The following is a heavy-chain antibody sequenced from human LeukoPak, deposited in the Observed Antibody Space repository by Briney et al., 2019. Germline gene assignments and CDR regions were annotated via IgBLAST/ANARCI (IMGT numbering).Heavy chain of an antibody. J-gene: IGHJ4*02. CDR1: GFTVSSSY. D-gene: IGHD6-13*01. V-gene: IGHV3-53*05. Sequence: GGSLRLSCAASGFTVSSSYMSWVRQAPGKGLEWVSVFYSGGKTYYTDSVKGRFTISRDNSKNTLYLQMNSLRAEDTAVYYCARDLRRGDSSSLGYWGQGTLVTVSS. CDR2: FYSGGKT. CDR3: ARDLRRGDSSSLGY.